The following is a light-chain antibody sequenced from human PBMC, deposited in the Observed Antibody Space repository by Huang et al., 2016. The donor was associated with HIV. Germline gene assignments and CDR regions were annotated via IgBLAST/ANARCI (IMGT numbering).Light chain of an antibody. CDR3: QQRSNWPLT. CDR1: QSISSY. Sequence: EIVLTQSPATLSLSPGERATLPCRASQSISSYLAWYQQKFGQAPRLLIYDASNRATVIPARFSGSGSGTDFTLTISSLEPEDFAVYYCQQRSNWPLTFGGGTKVEIK. CDR2: DAS. V-gene: IGKV3-11*01. J-gene: IGKJ4*01.